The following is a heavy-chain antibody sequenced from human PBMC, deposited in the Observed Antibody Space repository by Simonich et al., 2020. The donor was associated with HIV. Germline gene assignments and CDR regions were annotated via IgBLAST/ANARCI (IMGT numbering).Heavy chain of an antibody. CDR1: GYTYINYV. CDR2: VTVYNVNT. Sequence: QVQLVQSGAEVKKPGASVKVSCKASGYTYINYVINWVRQAPGQGLEWMGRVTVYNVNTDSAQKVRGRLTLTTDTSTTTAYMELRSLRSDDTAVYYCARDLPIGSYFDYWGQGTLVTVSS. J-gene: IGHJ4*02. CDR3: ARDLPIGSYFDY. D-gene: IGHD1-26*01. V-gene: IGHV1-18*01.